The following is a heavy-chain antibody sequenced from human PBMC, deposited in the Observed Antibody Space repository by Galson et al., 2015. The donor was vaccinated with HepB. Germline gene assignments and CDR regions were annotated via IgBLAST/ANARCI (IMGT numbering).Heavy chain of an antibody. D-gene: IGHD1-26*01. V-gene: IGHV1-46*01. J-gene: IGHJ4*02. CDR3: AREVPLGGYCFDY. Sequence: SVKVSCKASGYTFTSYNMHWVRQAPGQGLEWMGIINPSGGNTSYAQKFQGRVTMTRDTSTSTVYMELSSLRSEDTAAYCCAREVPLGGYCFDYWGQGTLVTVSS. CDR1: GYTFTSYN. CDR2: INPSGGNT.